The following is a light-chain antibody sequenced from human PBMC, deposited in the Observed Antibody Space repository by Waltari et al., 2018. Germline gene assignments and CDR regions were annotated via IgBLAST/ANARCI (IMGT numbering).Light chain of an antibody. J-gene: IGLJ2*01. CDR1: RNDVGGYNL. V-gene: IGLV2-23*02. CDR2: EVT. Sequence: QSALTQPASVSGSPGQSITISCTGTRNDVGGYNLVSWFQQHPGKAPKLIIYEVTKRPSGVSDRFSGSKSGDTASLTISGLQAEDEADYYCCSYAGSTTHVVFGGGTKLTVL. CDR3: CSYAGSTTHVV.